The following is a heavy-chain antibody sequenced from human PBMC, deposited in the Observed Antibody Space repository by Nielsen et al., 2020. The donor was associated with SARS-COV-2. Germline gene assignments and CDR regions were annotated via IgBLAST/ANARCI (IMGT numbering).Heavy chain of an antibody. CDR2: IYRYGRT. J-gene: IGHJ6*02. CDR3: AKYYYSGLDV. Sequence: SETLSLTCTVSGGSISHFYWSWIRQPPGKGLEWIGYIYRYGRTDFNPSLESRATISVDTSKNQLSLKLSSVTAADTAVYYCAKYYYSGLDVWGQGTTVTVSS. V-gene: IGHV4-59*01. CDR1: GGSISHFY.